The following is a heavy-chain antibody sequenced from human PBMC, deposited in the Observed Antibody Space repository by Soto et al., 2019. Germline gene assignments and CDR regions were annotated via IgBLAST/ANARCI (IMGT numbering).Heavy chain of an antibody. Sequence: EVQLVESGGGLVQPGGSLRLSFAASGIIVKSNYMNWVRQAPGKGLEWVSIIYSGGSTYYADSVKGRFTISRHDSKDTLYLQMSSLRSEDTATYYCARGVFGQPDSWGQGTLVIVSS. D-gene: IGHD2-21*01. J-gene: IGHJ5*01. CDR1: GIIVKSNY. CDR2: IYSGGST. CDR3: ARGVFGQPDS. V-gene: IGHV3-53*04.